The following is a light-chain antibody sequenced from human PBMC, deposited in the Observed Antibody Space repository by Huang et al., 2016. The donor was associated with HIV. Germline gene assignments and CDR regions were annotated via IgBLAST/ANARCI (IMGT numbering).Light chain of an antibody. CDR3: QEYNSYSRT. CDR1: QSISSW. CDR2: KAS. V-gene: IGKV1-5*03. J-gene: IGKJ1*01. Sequence: DIQMTQSPSTLSASVRDRVTITCRASQSISSWVAWYQQKPGKAPKLLIYKASSLESGVPSRFSGSGSGTKFTLTISSLQPDDFATYYCQEYNSYSRTFGQGTKVEIK.